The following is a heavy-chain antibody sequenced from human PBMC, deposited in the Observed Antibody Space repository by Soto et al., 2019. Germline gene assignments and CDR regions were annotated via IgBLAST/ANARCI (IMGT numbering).Heavy chain of an antibody. D-gene: IGHD2-21*02. Sequence: QVQLQESGPGLVKPSGTLSLTCAVSGGSISSSNWWSWVRQPPGKGLEWIGEIYHSGSTNYNPSLKSRVTISVDKSKNQFSLKLSSVTAADTAVYYCARALAYCGGDCYSFGTDAFDIWGQGTMVTVSS. V-gene: IGHV4-4*02. CDR3: ARALAYCGGDCYSFGTDAFDI. J-gene: IGHJ3*02. CDR1: GGSISSSNW. CDR2: IYHSGST.